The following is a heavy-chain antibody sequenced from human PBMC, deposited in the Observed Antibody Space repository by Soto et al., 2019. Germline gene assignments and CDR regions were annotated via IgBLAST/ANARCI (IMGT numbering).Heavy chain of an antibody. CDR2: IIPIFGTA. J-gene: IGHJ3*02. D-gene: IGHD6-13*01. V-gene: IGHV1-69*13. CDR1: GGTFSSYA. CDR3: ARVRQQLVRSDAFDI. Sequence: SVQVSCKASGGTFSSYAISWVRQAPGQGLEWMGGIIPIFGTANYAQKFQGRVTITADESTSTAYMELSSLRSEDTAVYYCARVRQQLVRSDAFDIWGQGTMVTVSS.